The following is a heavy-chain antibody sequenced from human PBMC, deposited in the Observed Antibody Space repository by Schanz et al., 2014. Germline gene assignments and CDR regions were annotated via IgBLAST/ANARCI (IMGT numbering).Heavy chain of an antibody. D-gene: IGHD3-10*01. J-gene: IGHJ3*02. CDR2: IYIGGNT. V-gene: IGHV3-30*18. CDR1: GFTLSSYG. Sequence: VQLVESGGGVVQPGRSLRLSCAASGFTLSSYGMHWVRQAPGKGLEWVAFIYIGGNTYYADSVKGRFTISRDNSKNTLYLQMNSLRAEDTAVYYCAKGRFGELSAFDIWGQGTMXTVSS. CDR3: AKGRFGELSAFDI.